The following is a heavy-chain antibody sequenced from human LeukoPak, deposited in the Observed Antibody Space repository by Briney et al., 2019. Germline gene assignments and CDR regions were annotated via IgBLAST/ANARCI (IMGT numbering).Heavy chain of an antibody. CDR2: IYTSGST. J-gene: IGHJ4*02. CDR1: GGSITSYY. V-gene: IGHV4-4*07. D-gene: IGHD6-13*01. CDR3: AREGSSWYRALDY. Sequence: SETLSLTCTVSGGSITSYYWSWIRQPAGKGLEWIGRIYTSGSTNYNPSLRSRVTMSVDTSMNQFSLELSSVTAADTAVYYCAREGSSWYRALDYWGQGTLVTVSS.